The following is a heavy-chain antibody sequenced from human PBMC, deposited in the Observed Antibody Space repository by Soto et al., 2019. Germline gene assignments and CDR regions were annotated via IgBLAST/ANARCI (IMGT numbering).Heavy chain of an antibody. CDR2: TRNKANSHTT. V-gene: IGHV3-72*01. D-gene: IGHD4-17*01. CDR3: ARATTVTDY. J-gene: IGHJ4*02. CDR1: GFIFSDHY. Sequence: GGALRLSCAASGFIFSDHYMDWVRQAPGKGLEWVGRTRNKANSHTTEYAASVKGRFTISRDDSKNSLYLQMNSLKIEDTAVYYCARATTVTDYWGQGTLVTVS.